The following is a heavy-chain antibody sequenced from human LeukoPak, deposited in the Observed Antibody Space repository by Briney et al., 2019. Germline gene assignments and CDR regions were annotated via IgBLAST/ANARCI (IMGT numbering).Heavy chain of an antibody. CDR1: GGSISSGSYY. J-gene: IGHJ4*02. V-gene: IGHV4-61*02. CDR2: IYTSGST. Sequence: SETLSLTCTVSGGSISSGSYYWSWIRQPAGKGLEWIVRIYTSGSTNYNPSLKSRVTISVDTSKNQFSLKLSSVTAADTAVYYCASISSSWYPLPDYWGQGTLVTVSS. D-gene: IGHD6-13*01. CDR3: ASISSSWYPLPDY.